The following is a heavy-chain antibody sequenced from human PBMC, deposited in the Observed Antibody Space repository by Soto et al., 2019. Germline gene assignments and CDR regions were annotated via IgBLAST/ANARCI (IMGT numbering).Heavy chain of an antibody. Sequence: QVLLVDSGGGLVKPGGSLRLSCAASGFTFSNYYMTWIRQAPGKGLEWISYISDSGSVTYYADSVQGRFSISRDNAKNSLFLEMNDLRVDDTAVYYCARCLLGVGDPFDIWGQGTMVTVSS. V-gene: IGHV3-11*01. D-gene: IGHD2-15*01. CDR3: ARCLLGVGDPFDI. CDR2: ISDSGSVT. J-gene: IGHJ3*02. CDR1: GFTFSNYY.